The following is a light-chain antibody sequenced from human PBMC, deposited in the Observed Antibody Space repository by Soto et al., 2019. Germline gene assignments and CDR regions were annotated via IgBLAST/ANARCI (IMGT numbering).Light chain of an antibody. CDR1: QSVSSD. CDR3: QQYNDWPYT. J-gene: IGKJ2*01. V-gene: IGKV3-15*01. CDR2: GAS. Sequence: EIVMSQSPATLSVSPGEGATLSCRASQSVSSDLAWYQQKPGQAPRLLVYGASTRATGIPARFSGSGSVTXXTLNISSLQSEDFAVYYCQQYNDWPYTFGQGTKLEIK.